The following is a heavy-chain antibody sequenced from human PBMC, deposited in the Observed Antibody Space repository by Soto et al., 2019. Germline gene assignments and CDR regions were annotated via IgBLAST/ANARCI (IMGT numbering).Heavy chain of an antibody. CDR3: ANPVYTTNWLEF. V-gene: IGHV1-2*02. Sequence: ASLKVSCKASGYTFNDYYIHWVRQAPGQGLEWMGWINPNNGGTNYAQKFQDSVTMTRDTSISTAYMELTRLKSDDTAVYYCANPVYTTNWLEFWGQGTRVTFSS. J-gene: IGHJ4*02. CDR1: GYTFNDYY. CDR2: INPNNGGT. D-gene: IGHD1-1*01.